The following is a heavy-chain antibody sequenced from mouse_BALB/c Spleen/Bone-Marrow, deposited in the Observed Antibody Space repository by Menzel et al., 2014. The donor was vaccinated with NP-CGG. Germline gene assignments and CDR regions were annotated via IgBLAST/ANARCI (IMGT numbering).Heavy chain of an antibody. D-gene: IGHD2-3*01. V-gene: IGHV5-17*02. CDR2: ISSGSSTI. CDR1: GFTFSSFG. J-gene: IGHJ2*01. Sequence: EVKLMESGGGLVQLGGSRKLSCAASGFTFSSFGMHWVRQAPEKGLEWVAYISSGSSTIYYADTVKGRFTISRDNPKNTLFLQMTSLRSEDTAMYYCARRDDGYYNSDYWGQGTTLTVSS. CDR3: ARRDDGYYNSDY.